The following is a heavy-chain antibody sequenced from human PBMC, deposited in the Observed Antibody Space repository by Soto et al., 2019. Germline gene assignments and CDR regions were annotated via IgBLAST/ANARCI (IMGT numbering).Heavy chain of an antibody. CDR1: CGSISSYY. J-gene: IGHJ6*02. D-gene: IGHD3-16*02. V-gene: IGHV4-4*07. CDR2: IYTSGST. CDR3: ARDLMITFGGVIVTQGGMDV. Sequence: PSETLSLTCTVSCGSISSYYWSWIRQPAGKGLEWIGRIYTSGSTNYNPSLKSRVTMLVDTSKNQFSLKLSSVTAADTAVYYCARDLMITFGGVIVTQGGMDVWGQGTTVTVSS.